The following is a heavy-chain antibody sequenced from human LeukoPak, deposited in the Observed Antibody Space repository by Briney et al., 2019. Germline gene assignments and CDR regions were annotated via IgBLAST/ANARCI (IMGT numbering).Heavy chain of an antibody. V-gene: IGHV4-59*01. D-gene: IGHD3-10*01. CDR3: ARSGFGELYGY. CDR1: GGSISSYY. CDR2: IYYSGST. Sequence: SETLSLTCTVSGGSISSYYWSWIRQPPGKGLEWIGYIYYSGSTNYNPSHKSRVTISVDTSKNQFSLKLSSVTAADTAVYYCARSGFGELYGYWGQGTLVTVSS. J-gene: IGHJ4*02.